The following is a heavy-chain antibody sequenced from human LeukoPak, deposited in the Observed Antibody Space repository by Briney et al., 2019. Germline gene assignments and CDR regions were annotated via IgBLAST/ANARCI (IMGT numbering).Heavy chain of an antibody. D-gene: IGHD3-10*01. CDR3: ARADYWSGVFYYYYGMDV. CDR1: GGTFSSYA. J-gene: IGHJ6*02. Sequence: GASVKVSCKASGGTFSSYAISWVRQAPGQGLEWMGGIIPIFGTANYAQKFQGRVTITADESASTAYMELSSLRSEDTAVYYCARADYWSGVFYYYYGMDVWGQGTTVTVSS. V-gene: IGHV1-69*13. CDR2: IIPIFGTA.